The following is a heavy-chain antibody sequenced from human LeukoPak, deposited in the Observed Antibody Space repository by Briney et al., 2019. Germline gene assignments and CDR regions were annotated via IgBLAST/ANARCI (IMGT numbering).Heavy chain of an antibody. J-gene: IGHJ4*02. Sequence: GGSLRLSCAASGFTFSSYAMHWVRQAPGKGLEWVAVIPYDGSNKYYADSVKGRFTISRDNSKNTLYLQMNSLRAEDTAVYYCASIDSTAITDYWGQGTLVTVSS. CDR2: IPYDGSNK. CDR3: ASIDSTAITDY. D-gene: IGHD5-18*01. CDR1: GFTFSSYA. V-gene: IGHV3-30-3*01.